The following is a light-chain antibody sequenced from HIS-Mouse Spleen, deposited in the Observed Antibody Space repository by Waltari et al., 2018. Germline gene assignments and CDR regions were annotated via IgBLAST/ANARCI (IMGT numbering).Light chain of an antibody. Sequence: SYELTQPPPVSVSPWQTARITGSGDAFPKKYAYWYQQKSGQAPVLVIYEDSKRPSGIAERFSGSSSGTMATLTISGAQVEDEADYYCYSTDSSGNHRVFGGGTKLTVL. CDR1: AFPKKY. J-gene: IGLJ2*01. CDR3: YSTDSSGNHRV. CDR2: EDS. V-gene: IGLV3-10*01.